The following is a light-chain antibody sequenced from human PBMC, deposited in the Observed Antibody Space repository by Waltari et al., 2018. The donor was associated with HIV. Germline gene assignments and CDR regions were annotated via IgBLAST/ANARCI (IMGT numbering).Light chain of an antibody. V-gene: IGKV1-5*03. CDR2: KAS. CDR1: QSISSW. CDR3: RQHNSYPLT. Sequence: DIQMTQSHSTLSASVGDRVTITCRASQSISSWLVWYQQKPGKAPKLLIYKASSLESGVPSRFSGSGSGTEFTLTISSLQPDDFATYYCRQHNSYPLTFGGGTKVEIK. J-gene: IGKJ4*01.